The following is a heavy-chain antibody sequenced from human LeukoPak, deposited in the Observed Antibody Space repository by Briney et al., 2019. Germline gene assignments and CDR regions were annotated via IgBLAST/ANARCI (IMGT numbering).Heavy chain of an antibody. V-gene: IGHV3-74*01. D-gene: IGHD4-17*01. CDR2: INPEGTST. CDR1: GIITSSNY. Sequence: PGGSLRLSCAASGIITSSNYMQWVRQAPGKGLVWVSRINPEGTSTTYADSVKGRFTISRDNAKNTVYLQMNSLRAEDTAVYYCATVTSGHWGQGILVTVSS. CDR3: ATVTSGH. J-gene: IGHJ4*02.